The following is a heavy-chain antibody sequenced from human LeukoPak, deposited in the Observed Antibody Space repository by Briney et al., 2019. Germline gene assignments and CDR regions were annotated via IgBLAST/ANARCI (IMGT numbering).Heavy chain of an antibody. CDR2: INPNSGGT. V-gene: IGHV1-2*02. D-gene: IGHD3-22*01. J-gene: IGHJ4*02. CDR3: ASSADSNGYYYFDY. Sequence: GASVKVSCTASGYTFTGYYMHWVRQAPGQGLEWMGWINPNSGGTNYAQKFQGRATMTRDTSISTAYMELSRLRSDDTAVYYCASSADSNGYYYFDYWGQGTLVTVSS. CDR1: GYTFTGYY.